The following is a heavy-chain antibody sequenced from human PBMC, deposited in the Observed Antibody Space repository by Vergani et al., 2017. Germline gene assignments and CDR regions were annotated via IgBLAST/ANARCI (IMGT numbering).Heavy chain of an antibody. CDR1: GYTFTDHY. J-gene: IGHJ6*02. Sequence: EVQLVQSGAEVKKPGATMKISCKVSGYTFTDHYMHWGKQAPGKGREWMGLVDPEDGETIYAEKFKGRVTIAADTSTDTAHLELSSLRSEDAAVYYCATPHTVTTGGMEVWGQGTTVIVSS. CDR3: ATPHTVTTGGMEV. V-gene: IGHV1-69-2*01. D-gene: IGHD4-17*01. CDR2: VDPEDGET.